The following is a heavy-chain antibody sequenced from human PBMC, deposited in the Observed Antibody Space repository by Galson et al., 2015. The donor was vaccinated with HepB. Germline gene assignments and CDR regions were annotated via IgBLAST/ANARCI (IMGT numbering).Heavy chain of an antibody. Sequence: SLRLSCAASGFTFDDFAMHWVRQAPGKGLQWVSGITWNSGTIDYADSVKGRFTISRDNAKNSVYLQMNSLRDEDTALYYCAKSRGSYYCGLDVWGQGTRVTVSS. D-gene: IGHD3-10*01. CDR3: AKSRGSYYCGLDV. CDR2: ITWNSGTI. CDR1: GFTFDDFA. J-gene: IGHJ6*02. V-gene: IGHV3-9*01.